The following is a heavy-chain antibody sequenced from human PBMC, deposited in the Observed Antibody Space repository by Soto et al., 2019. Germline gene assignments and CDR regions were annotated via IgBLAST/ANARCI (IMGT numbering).Heavy chain of an antibody. CDR3: ARAQHKEGISFGLDY. CDR1: GYTFTGYY. CDR2: INPNSGGT. J-gene: IGHJ4*02. D-gene: IGHD2-21*01. V-gene: IGHV1-2*04. Sequence: GESLKISCKASGYTFTGYYMHWVRQAPGQGLEWMGWINPNSGGTNYAQKFQGWVTMTRDTSISTAYMELSRLRSDDTAVYYCARAQHKEGISFGLDYWGQGTLVTVSS.